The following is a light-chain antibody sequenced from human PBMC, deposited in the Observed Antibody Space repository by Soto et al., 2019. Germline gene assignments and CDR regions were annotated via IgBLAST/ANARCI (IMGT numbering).Light chain of an antibody. CDR2: KAS. CDR3: QQYNSYSGT. J-gene: IGKJ1*01. CDR1: QSISSY. V-gene: IGKV1-5*03. Sequence: DIQMTQSPSSLSASVGHRVTITCRASQSISSYLNWYQQKPGKAPKLLIYKASSLESGVPSRFSGSGSGTEFTLTISSLQPDDFATYYCQQYNSYSGTFGQGTKVDIK.